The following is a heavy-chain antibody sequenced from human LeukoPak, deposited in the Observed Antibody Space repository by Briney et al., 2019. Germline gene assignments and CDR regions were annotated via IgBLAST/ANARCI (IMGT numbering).Heavy chain of an antibody. CDR3: ARVVCSGGSCYSGHGDYLDY. J-gene: IGHJ4*02. CDR2: IYSGGST. D-gene: IGHD2-15*01. Sequence: PGGSLRLSCAASGFTVSSNYMSWVRQAPGKGLEWVSVIYSGGSTYYADSVKGRFTISRDNSKNTLYLQMNSLRAEDTAVYYCARVVCSGGSCYSGHGDYLDYWGQGTLVTVSS. V-gene: IGHV3-53*01. CDR1: GFTVSSNY.